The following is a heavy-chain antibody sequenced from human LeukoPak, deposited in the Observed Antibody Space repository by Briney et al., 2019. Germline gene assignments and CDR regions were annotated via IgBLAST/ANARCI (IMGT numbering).Heavy chain of an antibody. J-gene: IGHJ1*01. CDR3: ARASLGYYDSSGYPAEYFQH. CDR2: IIPIFGTA. Sequence: GASVKVSCKASGGTFSSYAISWVRQAPGQGLEWMGRIIPIFGTANYAQKFQDRVTITTDKSTGTAYMELSSLRSEDSAVYYCARASLGYYDSSGYPAEYFQHWGQGTLVTVSS. D-gene: IGHD3-22*01. V-gene: IGHV1-69*05. CDR1: GGTFSSYA.